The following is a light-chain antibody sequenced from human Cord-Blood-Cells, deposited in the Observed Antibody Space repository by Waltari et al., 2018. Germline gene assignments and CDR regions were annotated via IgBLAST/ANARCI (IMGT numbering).Light chain of an antibody. CDR2: GAS. Sequence: EIVMTQSPATLSVSPGERATLSCRASQSVSSNLAWYQQKPGQAPWLLIYGASTRATGITARFSGSGSGAEFALTISSLQSEDFAVYYCQQYKNWPRTFGQGTKVEI. V-gene: IGKV3-15*01. CDR3: QQYKNWPRT. CDR1: QSVSSN. J-gene: IGKJ1*01.